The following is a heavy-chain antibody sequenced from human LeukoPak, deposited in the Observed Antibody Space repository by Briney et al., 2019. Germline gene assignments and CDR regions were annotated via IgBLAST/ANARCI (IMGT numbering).Heavy chain of an antibody. D-gene: IGHD1-20*01. V-gene: IGHV3-23*01. J-gene: IGHJ5*02. CDR2: ISGSGGSS. CDR3: AKMIELTGTPPPVS. CDR1: GFTFTNYA. Sequence: GGSLRLSCAASGFTFTNYAMSWVRQAPEKGVEWVSTISGSGGSSYYADSVKGRFTISRDNSKNTLSLQMNSLRAGDTAVYYCAKMIELTGTPPPVSWGPGTLVIVSS.